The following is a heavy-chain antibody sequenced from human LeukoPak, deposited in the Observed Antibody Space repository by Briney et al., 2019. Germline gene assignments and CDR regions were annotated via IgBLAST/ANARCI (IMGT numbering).Heavy chain of an antibody. CDR2: ISAYNGNT. V-gene: IGHV1-18*01. CDR1: GYTFTSYG. D-gene: IGHD4-17*01. Sequence: ASVKVSCKASGYTFTSYGISWVRQAPGQGLEWMGWISAYNGNTNYAQKLQGRVTMTTDTSTSTAYMELRSLRSDDTAVYYCARVNVDYGDYLFAFDIWGQGTMVTVSS. CDR3: ARVNVDYGDYLFAFDI. J-gene: IGHJ3*02.